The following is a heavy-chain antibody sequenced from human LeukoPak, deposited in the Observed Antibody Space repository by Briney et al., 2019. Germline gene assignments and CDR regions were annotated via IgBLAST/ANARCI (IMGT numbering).Heavy chain of an antibody. D-gene: IGHD5-18*01. CDR2: LSNTGNI. Sequence: GGSLRLPCAASGFTFSSYGMNWVRQAPGKGLEWLSCLSNTGNIHYAQSVKGRFTISRDNAKNSLYLQMDGLRAEDTAVYYCARRGDTPMIGDHWGQGILVTVAS. CDR1: GFTFSSYG. V-gene: IGHV3-69-1*02. J-gene: IGHJ4*02. CDR3: ARRGDTPMIGDH.